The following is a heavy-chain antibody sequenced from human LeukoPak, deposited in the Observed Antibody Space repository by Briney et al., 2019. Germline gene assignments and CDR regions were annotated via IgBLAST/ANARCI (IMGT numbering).Heavy chain of an antibody. D-gene: IGHD5-18*01. CDR3: ARGDTAIPRY. V-gene: IGHV4-59*01. CDR2: IYYSGST. CDR1: GGSISSDY. J-gene: IGHJ4*02. Sequence: SETLSLTCTVSGGSISSDYWSWIRKPPGKGLEWIGYIYYSGSTNYNPSLKSRVTMSVDTSKNQFSLRLSSVTAADTAVYYCARGDTAIPRYWGQGTLVTVSS.